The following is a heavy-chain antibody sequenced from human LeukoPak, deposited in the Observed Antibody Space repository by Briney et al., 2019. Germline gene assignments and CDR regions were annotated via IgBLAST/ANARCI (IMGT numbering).Heavy chain of an antibody. Sequence: PGRSLRLSCAASGFTFGDYAMLWVRQAPGKGLEWVSGISWNSETKAYADSVNGRFTVSRDNSKNTLYLQMNSLRAEDTAVYYCAKDSALQWLPLDYWGQGTLVTVSS. V-gene: IGHV3-9*01. CDR1: GFTFGDYA. CDR3: AKDSALQWLPLDY. CDR2: ISWNSETK. J-gene: IGHJ4*02. D-gene: IGHD6-19*01.